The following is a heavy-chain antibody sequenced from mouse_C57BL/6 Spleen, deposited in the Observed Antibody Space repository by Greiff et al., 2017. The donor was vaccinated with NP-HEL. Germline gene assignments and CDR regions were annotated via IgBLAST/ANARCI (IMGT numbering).Heavy chain of an antibody. J-gene: IGHJ3*01. CDR1: GYTFTEYT. Sequence: QVQLQQSGAELVKPGASVKLSCKASGYTFTEYTIHWVKQRSGQGLEWIGWFYPGSGSIKHNEKFKDKATLTADKSSSTVYMELSRLTSEDSAVYFCARHEDYYGSSYEAWFAYWGQGTLVTVSA. D-gene: IGHD1-1*01. CDR2: FYPGSGSI. CDR3: ARHEDYYGSSYEAWFAY. V-gene: IGHV1-62-2*01.